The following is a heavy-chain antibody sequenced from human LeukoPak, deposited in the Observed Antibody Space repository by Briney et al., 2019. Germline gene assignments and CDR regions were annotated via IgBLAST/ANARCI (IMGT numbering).Heavy chain of an antibody. CDR1: GFTFSTYV. Sequence: GSLRLSCAASGFTFSTYVMNWVRQAPGKGLEWVSTISDSGGSTYYADSVKGRFTISRDNSKSTLYLQMNSLRAEDTAVYYCGRYYVMDVWGQGTSVTVSS. CDR2: ISDSGGST. J-gene: IGHJ6*02. CDR3: GRYYVMDV. V-gene: IGHV3-23*01.